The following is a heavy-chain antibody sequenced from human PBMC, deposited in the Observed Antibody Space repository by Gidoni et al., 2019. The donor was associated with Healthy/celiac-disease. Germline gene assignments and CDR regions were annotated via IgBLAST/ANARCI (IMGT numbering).Heavy chain of an antibody. J-gene: IGHJ5*02. CDR2: ISSSSSDI. CDR1: GFTFSSYS. V-gene: IGHV3-21*01. Sequence: EVQLVESGGGLVKPGGSLRLSCAASGFTFSSYSMNWVRQAPGKGLEGVSSISSSSSDIFDADSVKGRFTISRDNAKNSLYLQMNSRRAEDTAVYYCDLSCSGGSCPSDWFDPWGQGTLVTVSS. D-gene: IGHD2-15*01. CDR3: DLSCSGGSCPSDWFDP.